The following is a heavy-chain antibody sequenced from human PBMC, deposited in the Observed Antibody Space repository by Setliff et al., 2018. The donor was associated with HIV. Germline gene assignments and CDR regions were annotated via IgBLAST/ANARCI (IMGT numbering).Heavy chain of an antibody. Sequence: PSETLSLTCAVYGESFSGYYWSWIRQPPGKGLEWIGNIYYSGNTYYNPSLKSRVTMSVDMSKNQFSLNLTSVTAADTAVYYCARRTTSTWWFDPWGQGTLVTVSS. V-gene: IGHV4-34*10. CDR1: GESFSGYY. D-gene: IGHD4-4*01. J-gene: IGHJ5*02. CDR3: ARRTTSTWWFDP. CDR2: IYYSGNT.